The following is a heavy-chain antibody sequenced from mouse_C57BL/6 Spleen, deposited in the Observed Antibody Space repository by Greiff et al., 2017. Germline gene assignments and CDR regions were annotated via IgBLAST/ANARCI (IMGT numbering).Heavy chain of an antibody. Sequence: EVQLVESEGGLVQPGSSMKLSCTASGFTFSDYYMAWVRQVPEKGLEWVANINYDGSSTYYLDSLKSRFIISRDNAKNILYLQMSSLKSEDTATYYCARGEDYGNSFAYWGQGTLVTVSA. CDR2: INYDGSST. V-gene: IGHV5-16*01. J-gene: IGHJ3*01. CDR3: ARGEDYGNSFAY. CDR1: GFTFSDYY. D-gene: IGHD2-1*01.